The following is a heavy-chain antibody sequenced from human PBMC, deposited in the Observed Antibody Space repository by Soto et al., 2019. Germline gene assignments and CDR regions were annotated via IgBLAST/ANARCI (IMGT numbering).Heavy chain of an antibody. D-gene: IGHD1-7*01. Sequence: SVTLCRTCSVSAGCVSGSRDYWNWIRQTPGKGLECIGHIAYSGNSSYNRSLKSRSTISVDTSKTQFSLKLRSVTAADTPVYYCARGRTPTRRPVAGYFLCWGHGTQVPVSS. CDR2: IAYSGNS. CDR3: ARGRTPTRRPVAGYFLC. V-gene: IGHV4-61*01. J-gene: IGHJ1*01. CDR1: AGCVSGSRDY.